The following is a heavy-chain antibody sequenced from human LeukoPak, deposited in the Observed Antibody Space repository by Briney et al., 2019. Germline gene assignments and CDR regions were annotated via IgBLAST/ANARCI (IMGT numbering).Heavy chain of an antibody. CDR3: ARGLVVAATHYYYYGMDV. Sequence: SVKVSCKASGGTFSSYAISWVRRAPGQGLEWMGRIIPILGIANYAQKFQGRVTITADKSTSTAYMELSSLRSEDTAVYYCARGLVVAATHYYYYGMDVWGQGTTVTVSS. D-gene: IGHD2-15*01. V-gene: IGHV1-69*04. CDR1: GGTFSSYA. J-gene: IGHJ6*02. CDR2: IIPILGIA.